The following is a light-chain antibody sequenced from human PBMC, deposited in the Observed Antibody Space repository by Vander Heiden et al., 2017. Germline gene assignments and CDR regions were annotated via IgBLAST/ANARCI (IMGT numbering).Light chain of an antibody. V-gene: IGLV2-14*01. J-gene: IGLJ1*01. Sequence: QSALTQPAPVSGSPGQPITISCTGTSCDVGRYNYVSWYQQHPGKAPKLMIYDVSKRPSGVSNRFSGSKSGNTASLTICGLQAEDEADYYCRSYTSSSTLYVFGTGTKVTVL. CDR1: SCDVGRYNY. CDR3: RSYTSSSTLYV. CDR2: DVS.